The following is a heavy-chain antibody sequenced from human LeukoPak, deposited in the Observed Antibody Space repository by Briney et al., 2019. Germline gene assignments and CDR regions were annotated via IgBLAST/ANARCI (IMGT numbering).Heavy chain of an antibody. CDR3: ARGGRWYQLPYDY. J-gene: IGHJ4*02. D-gene: IGHD2-2*01. CDR1: GGSFSGYY. CDR2: INHSGST. V-gene: IGHV4-34*01. Sequence: PSETLSLTCAVYGGSFSGYYWSWIRQPPGKGLEWIGEINHSGSTNYNPSLKSRVTISVDTSKNQFSLKLSSVTAADTAVYYCARGGRWYQLPYDYWGQGTLVTVSS.